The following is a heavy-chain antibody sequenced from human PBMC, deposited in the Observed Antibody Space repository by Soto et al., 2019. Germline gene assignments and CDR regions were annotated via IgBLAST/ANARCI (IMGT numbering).Heavy chain of an antibody. CDR1: GGSMNSYY. CDR3: ARGGWSIDY. J-gene: IGHJ4*02. V-gene: IGHV4-59*01. D-gene: IGHD6-19*01. Sequence: PSETLSLTCSVSGGSMNSYYWSWVRQPPGKGLEYIGYAYYSGSTYYNSSLESRVTISVDTTKNQFSLKLTSVTAADTAVYYCARGGWSIDYWGQGTLVTVS. CDR2: AYYSGST.